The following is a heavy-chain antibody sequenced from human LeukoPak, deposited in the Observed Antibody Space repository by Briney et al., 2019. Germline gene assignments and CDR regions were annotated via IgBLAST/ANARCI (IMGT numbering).Heavy chain of an antibody. D-gene: IGHD3-10*01. CDR2: IYWDDDK. J-gene: IGHJ4*02. V-gene: IGHV2-5*02. Sequence: SGPTLVNPTQTLTLTCTFSGFSLTTSGVGVGWIRQPPGKALEWLALIYWDDDKRYSPFLKSRLTITKDTSKDQVVLTMTNMDPVDTATYYCAHSLVRERSPPFDYWGQGTLVTVSS. CDR3: AHSLVRERSPPFDY. CDR1: GFSLTTSGVG.